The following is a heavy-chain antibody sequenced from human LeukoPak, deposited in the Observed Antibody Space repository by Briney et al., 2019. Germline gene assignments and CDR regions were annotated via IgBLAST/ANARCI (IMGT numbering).Heavy chain of an antibody. CDR1: GFTFSSYA. Sequence: GGSLRLSCAASGFTFSSYAMSWVRQAPGKGLEWVSAISGSGGSTYYADSVKGRFTISRDNSKNTLYLQMNSLRAEDTAVYYCAKEGRDPGYSYGFFTQLKHEEYYFDYWGQGTLVTVSS. V-gene: IGHV3-23*01. CDR3: AKEGRDPGYSYGFFTQLKHEEYYFDY. D-gene: IGHD5-18*01. J-gene: IGHJ4*02. CDR2: ISGSGGST.